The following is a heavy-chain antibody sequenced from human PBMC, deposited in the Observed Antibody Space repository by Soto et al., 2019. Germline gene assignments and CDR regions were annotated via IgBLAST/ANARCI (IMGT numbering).Heavy chain of an antibody. CDR1: GGSISSYY. V-gene: IGHV4-59*01. D-gene: IGHD1-1*01. J-gene: IGHJ4*02. CDR2: IYYSGST. CDR3: AGSAWNDIGGFDY. Sequence: QVQLQESGPGLVKPSETLSLTCTVSGGSISSYYWSWIRQPPGKGLEWIGYIYYSGSTNYNPSLKSRVTISVDTSKNQFSLKLSSVTAADTAVYYCAGSAWNDIGGFDYWGQGTLVTVSS.